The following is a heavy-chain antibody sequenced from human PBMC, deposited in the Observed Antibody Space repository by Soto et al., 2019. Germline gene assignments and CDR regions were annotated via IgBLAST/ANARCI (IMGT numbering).Heavy chain of an antibody. V-gene: IGHV4-4*07. D-gene: IGHD1-26*01. Sequence: LSLTCNVSGGSIRSNYWSWIRQPAGKALEWIGRIYTSGTTNYNPSLKSRAPMLIDTSKNQFSLILSSVTAADTGVYYCAREGASGFGMDVWGQGSTVTVA. CDR3: AREGASGFGMDV. CDR1: GGSIRSNY. CDR2: IYTSGTT. J-gene: IGHJ6*02.